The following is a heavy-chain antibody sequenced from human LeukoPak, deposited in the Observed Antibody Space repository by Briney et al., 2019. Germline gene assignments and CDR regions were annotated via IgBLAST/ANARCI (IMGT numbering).Heavy chain of an antibody. CDR1: GYSISSGYY. CDR2: IYHSGST. D-gene: IGHD5/OR15-5a*01. J-gene: IGHJ4*02. V-gene: IGHV4-38-2*02. Sequence: SETLSLTCIVSGYSISSGYYWGWIRQPPGKGLEWIGSIYHSGSTYYNSSLKSRVTISVDTSKNQFSLKLSSVTAADTAVYYCARSTDIVSTIQYWGQGTLVTVSS. CDR3: ARSTDIVSTIQY.